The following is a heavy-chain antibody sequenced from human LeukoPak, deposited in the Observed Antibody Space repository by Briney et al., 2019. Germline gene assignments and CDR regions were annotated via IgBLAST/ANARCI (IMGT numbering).Heavy chain of an antibody. D-gene: IGHD4-17*01. Sequence: PGGSLRLSCAASGFTFSSYSMNWVRQAPGKGLEWVSSISSSSSYIYYADPVKGRFTISRDNAKNSLYLQMNSLRAEDTAVYYCAVDYGDPRYYFDYWGQGTLVTVSS. CDR1: GFTFSSYS. J-gene: IGHJ4*02. CDR3: AVDYGDPRYYFDY. V-gene: IGHV3-21*04. CDR2: ISSSSSYI.